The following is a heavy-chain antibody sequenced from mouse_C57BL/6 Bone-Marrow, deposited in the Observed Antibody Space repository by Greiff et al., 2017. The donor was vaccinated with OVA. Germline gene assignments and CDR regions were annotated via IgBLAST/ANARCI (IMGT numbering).Heavy chain of an antibody. Sequence: EVKLMESGPGLVKPSQTVFLTCTVTGISITTGNYRWSWIRQFPGNKLEWIGYIYYSGTITYNPSLTSRTTITRDTPKNQFFLEMNSLTAEDTATYYCARESNFWYFDVWGTGTTVTVSS. CDR2: IYYSGTI. CDR3: ARESNFWYFDV. D-gene: IGHD2-5*01. CDR1: GISITTGNYR. J-gene: IGHJ1*03. V-gene: IGHV3-5*01.